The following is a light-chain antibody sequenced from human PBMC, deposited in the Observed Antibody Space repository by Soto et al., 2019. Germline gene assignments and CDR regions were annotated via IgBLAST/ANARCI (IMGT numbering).Light chain of an antibody. V-gene: IGKV3-11*01. CDR3: QQRRT. CDR1: QSVTNS. Sequence: EIVLTQSPAILSLSPGERATLSCRASQSVTNSLAWYQQKPGQAPRLLIYHASNRATGVPARFSGSGSGTDFTLTIISLEPADFAVYYCQQRRTFGQGTKVEIK. J-gene: IGKJ1*01. CDR2: HAS.